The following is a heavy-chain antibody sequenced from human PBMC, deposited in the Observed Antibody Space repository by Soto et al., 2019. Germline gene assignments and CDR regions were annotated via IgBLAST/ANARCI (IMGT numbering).Heavy chain of an antibody. Sequence: ASVKVSCKASGGTFSSYAISWVRQAPGQGLEWMGGIIPIFGNTNYAQRLQGRVTMTTDTSTSTAYMELRSLRSDDTAVYYCARVDSSGWSHFDYWGQGTLVTVSS. V-gene: IGHV1-18*01. J-gene: IGHJ4*02. CDR1: GGTFSSYA. CDR3: ARVDSSGWSHFDY. CDR2: IIPIFGNT. D-gene: IGHD6-19*01.